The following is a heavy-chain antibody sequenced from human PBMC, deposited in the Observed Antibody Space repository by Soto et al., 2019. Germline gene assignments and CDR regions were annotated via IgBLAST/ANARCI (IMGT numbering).Heavy chain of an antibody. CDR3: ARDGVLEYFQH. D-gene: IGHD1-1*01. Sequence: QVQLVESGGGVVQPGRSLRLSCAASGFTFSSYGMHWVRQAPGKGLEWVAVIWYDGSNKYYADSVKGRFTISRDNSKNTLYLQMNSLRAEDTAVYYCARDGVLEYFQHWGQGTLVTVSS. CDR1: GFTFSSYG. J-gene: IGHJ1*01. V-gene: IGHV3-33*01. CDR2: IWYDGSNK.